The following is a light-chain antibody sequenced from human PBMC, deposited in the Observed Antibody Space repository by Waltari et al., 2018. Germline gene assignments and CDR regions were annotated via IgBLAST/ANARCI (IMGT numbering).Light chain of an antibody. CDR2: GAS. CDR3: LQSSNWYT. J-gene: IGKJ2*01. CDR1: QSVSSY. V-gene: IGKV3-11*01. Sequence: EIVLTQSPATLSLSPGERATLSCRASQSVSSYLAWYQLKPGQAPRLLIYGASNRATGIPARFSCSASGTDCTLTINSLEPEDVAVYYCLQSSNWYTFGQGTKLEIK.